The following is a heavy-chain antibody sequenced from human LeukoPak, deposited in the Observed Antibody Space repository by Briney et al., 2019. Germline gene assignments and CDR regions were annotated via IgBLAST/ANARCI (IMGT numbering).Heavy chain of an antibody. J-gene: IGHJ5*02. Sequence: EASETLSLTCTVSGGSISSGGYYWSWIRQPPGKGLEWIGYTYHSGSTYYNPSLKSRVTISVDRSKNQFSLKLSSVTAADTAVYYCARGPQLAGGYNWFDPWGQGTLVTVSS. CDR2: TYHSGST. CDR1: GGSISSGGYY. V-gene: IGHV4-30-2*01. D-gene: IGHD6-6*01. CDR3: ARGPQLAGGYNWFDP.